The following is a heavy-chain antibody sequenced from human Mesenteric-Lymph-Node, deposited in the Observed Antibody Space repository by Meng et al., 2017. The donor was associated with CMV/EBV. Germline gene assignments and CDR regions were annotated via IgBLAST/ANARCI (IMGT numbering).Heavy chain of an antibody. CDR1: GFTFGDYA. CDR3: TRNHYGLDY. D-gene: IGHD3-16*01. CDR2: IRSKAYGGTT. V-gene: IGHV3-49*04. J-gene: IGHJ4*02. Sequence: GGSLRLSCTASGFTFGDYAMSWVRQAPGKGLEWVGFIRSKAYGGTTEYAASVKGRFTISRDDSKSIAYLQMNSLKTEDTAVYYCTRNHYGLDYWGQGTLVTVSS.